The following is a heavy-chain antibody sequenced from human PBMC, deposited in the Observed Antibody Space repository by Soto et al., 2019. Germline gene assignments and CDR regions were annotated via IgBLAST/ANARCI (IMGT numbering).Heavy chain of an antibody. CDR3: ATAAYSTSWYDF. CDR1: EYTFTGYY. CDR2: INPSGGST. Sequence: ASVKVSCKLSEYTFTGYYIHWVRQAPGQGLEWMGLINPSGGSTSYAQKFQGRVTMTRDTSTSTVYMELSSLRSEDTAVYYCATAAYSTSWYDFWGQGTLVTVSS. D-gene: IGHD6-13*01. V-gene: IGHV1-46*01. J-gene: IGHJ5*01.